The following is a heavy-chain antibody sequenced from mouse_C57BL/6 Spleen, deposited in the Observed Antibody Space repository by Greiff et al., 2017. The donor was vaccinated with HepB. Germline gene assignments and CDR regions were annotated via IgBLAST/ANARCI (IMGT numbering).Heavy chain of an antibody. Sequence: EVKLVESGPGLVKPSQSLSLTCSVTGYSITSGYYWNWIRQFPGNKLEWMGCISYDGSNNYNPSLKNRISITRDTSKNQFFLKLNSVTTEDTATYYCAREGYDVGYAMDYWGQGTSVTVSS. CDR2: ISYDGSN. CDR1: GYSITSGYY. CDR3: AREGYDVGYAMDY. V-gene: IGHV3-6*01. D-gene: IGHD2-2*01. J-gene: IGHJ4*01.